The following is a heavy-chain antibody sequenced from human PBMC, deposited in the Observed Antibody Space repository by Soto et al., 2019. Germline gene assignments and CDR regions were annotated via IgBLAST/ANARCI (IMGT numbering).Heavy chain of an antibody. D-gene: IGHD3-10*01. CDR3: ASGWFGEFVYYFDY. V-gene: IGHV1-18*01. CDR1: GYTFTSYG. CDR2: ITDCNGNT. Sequence: QVQLVQSGAEVKKPGASVKVSCKASGYTFTSYGISWVRQAPGQGLEWMGWITDCNGNTNYAQKLQGRVTMTTDTSTSTAYMELRSLRSDDTPVYYCASGWFGEFVYYFDYWGQGTLVTVSS. J-gene: IGHJ4*02.